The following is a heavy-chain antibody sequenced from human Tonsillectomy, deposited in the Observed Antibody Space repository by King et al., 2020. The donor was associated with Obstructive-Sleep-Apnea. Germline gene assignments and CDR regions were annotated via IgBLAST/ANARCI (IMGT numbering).Heavy chain of an antibody. CDR3: AKGGGAPGVRGAPWYFDY. Sequence: VQLVESGGGVVQPGGSLRLSCAASGFTFSSYGMHWVRQAPGKGLEWVAFIRYDGSNKYYADSVKGRFTISRDNSKNTLYLQMNSLRAEDTAVYYCAKGGGAPGVRGAPWYFDYWGQGTLVTVSS. D-gene: IGHD3-10*01. J-gene: IGHJ4*02. CDR1: GFTFSSYG. CDR2: IRYDGSNK. V-gene: IGHV3-30*02.